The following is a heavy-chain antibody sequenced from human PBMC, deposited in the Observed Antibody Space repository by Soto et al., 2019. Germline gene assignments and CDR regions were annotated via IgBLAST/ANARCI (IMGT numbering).Heavy chain of an antibody. CDR1: GFTFSSYS. CDR3: AGAYSGSYYGTRPYFQH. Sequence: EVQLVESGGGLVQPGGSLRLSCAASGFTFSSYSMNWVRQAPGKGLEWVSYISSSSSTIYYADSVKGRFTISRDNAKNSLYLQMNSLRDEDTAVYYCAGAYSGSYYGTRPYFQHWGQGTLVTVSS. CDR2: ISSSSSTI. V-gene: IGHV3-48*02. D-gene: IGHD1-26*01. J-gene: IGHJ1*01.